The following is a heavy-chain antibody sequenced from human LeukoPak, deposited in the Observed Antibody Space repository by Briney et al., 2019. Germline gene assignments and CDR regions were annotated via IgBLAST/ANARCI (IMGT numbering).Heavy chain of an antibody. CDR1: GFTFSSYA. J-gene: IGHJ4*02. CDR3: AKSAGGYYESSGSYSNY. D-gene: IGHD3-22*01. CDR2: ISGSGGST. Sequence: GGSLRLSCAASGFTFSSYAMSWVRQAPGKGLEWVSAISGSGGSTYYADSVKGRFTISRDNSKNTLYLQMNSLRAEDTAVYYCAKSAGGYYESSGSYSNYWGQGTLVTVSS. V-gene: IGHV3-23*01.